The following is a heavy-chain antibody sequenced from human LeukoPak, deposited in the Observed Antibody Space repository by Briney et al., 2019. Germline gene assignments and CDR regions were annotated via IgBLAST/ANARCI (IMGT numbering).Heavy chain of an antibody. J-gene: IGHJ4*02. D-gene: IGHD1-26*01. V-gene: IGHV3-30*02. Sequence: GGSLRLSCAASGFSFSNSAMHWVRQAPGKGLEWVAFIRYDGSNKYYADSVKGRFTISRDNSKNTLYLQMNSLRAEDTAVYYCAKSRSGSPAPVIDYWGQGTLVTVSS. CDR1: GFSFSNSA. CDR2: IRYDGSNK. CDR3: AKSRSGSPAPVIDY.